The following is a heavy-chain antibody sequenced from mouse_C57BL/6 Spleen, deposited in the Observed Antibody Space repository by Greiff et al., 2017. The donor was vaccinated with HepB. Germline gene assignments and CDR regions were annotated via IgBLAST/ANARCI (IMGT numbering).Heavy chain of an antibody. V-gene: IGHV1-5*01. J-gene: IGHJ1*03. D-gene: IGHD1-1*01. Sequence: VQLQQSGTVLARPGASVKMSCKTSGYTFTSYWMHWVKQRPGQGLEWIGAIYPGNSDTSYNQKFKGKAKLTAVTSASTAYMERSSLTNEDSAVYNCTRPLYYYGSYWYFDVWGTGTTGTVAS. CDR1: GYTFTSYW. CDR3: TRPLYYYGSYWYFDV. CDR2: IYPGNSDT.